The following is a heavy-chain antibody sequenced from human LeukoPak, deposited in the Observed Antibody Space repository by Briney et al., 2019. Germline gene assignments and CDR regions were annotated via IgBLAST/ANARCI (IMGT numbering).Heavy chain of an antibody. Sequence: WGSLRLSCAASGFTFSSSWMSWVRQAPGKGPEWVANINQEGRDKYYVDSVKGRFTISRDNGKNSLYLQMNSLRADDTAVYYCARHTVATSLWGQGALVTVSS. V-gene: IGHV3-7*01. J-gene: IGHJ4*02. CDR2: INQEGRDK. CDR1: GFTFSSSW. D-gene: IGHD4-23*01. CDR3: ARHTVATSL.